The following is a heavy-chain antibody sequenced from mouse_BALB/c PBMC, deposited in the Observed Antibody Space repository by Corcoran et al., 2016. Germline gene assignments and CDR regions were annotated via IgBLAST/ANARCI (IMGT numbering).Heavy chain of an antibody. CDR1: GFNITDTY. CDR3: ANLDWYFDG. CDR2: IDPANGNT. J-gene: IGHJ1*01. V-gene: IGHV14-3*02. Sequence: EVPLQQSGAELVKPGASVKLSCTASGFNITDTYMHWVKQRPEQGLEWIGRIDPANGNTKYDPKFQGKATITADTSSNTAYLQLSSLTSEDTAVYYCANLDWYFDGWGASTTVAVSS.